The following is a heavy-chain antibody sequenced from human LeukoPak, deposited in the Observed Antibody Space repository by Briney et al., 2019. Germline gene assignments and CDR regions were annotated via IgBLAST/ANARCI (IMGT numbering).Heavy chain of an antibody. CDR1: GFTISNYW. J-gene: IGHJ3*01. D-gene: IGHD3-16*01. CDR2: IKGDGSEI. V-gene: IGHV3-7*01. CDR3: ARVKGGD. Sequence: GGSLRLSCTASGFTISNYWMTWVHQAPGKGLEWVANIKGDGSEIFYVDSVKGRFTVSRDNAKNSVYLQMNSLRAEDTAVYYCARVKGGDWGQGTMVIVSS.